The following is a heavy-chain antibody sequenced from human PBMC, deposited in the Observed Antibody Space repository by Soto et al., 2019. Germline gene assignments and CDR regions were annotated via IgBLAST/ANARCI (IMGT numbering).Heavy chain of an antibody. CDR2: IYYSGET. CDR3: ARVSGYCSSTSCYLSEYFFDY. Sequence: SETLSLTCTGSGGSISSGDYYWSWIRQPPGKGLEWIGYIYYSGETYYNPSLKSRVTISVDTSKNQFSLKLSSVTAADTAVYYCARVSGYCSSTSCYLSEYFFDYWGKGTLVTVSS. J-gene: IGHJ4*02. V-gene: IGHV4-30-4*01. D-gene: IGHD2-2*01. CDR1: GGSISSGDYY.